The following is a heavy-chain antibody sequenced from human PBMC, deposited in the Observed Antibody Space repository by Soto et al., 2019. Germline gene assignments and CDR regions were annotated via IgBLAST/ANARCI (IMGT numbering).Heavy chain of an antibody. CDR3: ARETVYSNGWTNWFDP. V-gene: IGHV3-21*01. J-gene: IGHJ5*02. Sequence: EVQLVESGGGLVKPGGSLRLSCAASGFTFSTYTMNWVRQAPGKGLEGVSSITSSDYISYADSVKGRLTNSRDNAKNSLILQMNSLRADDTAFYYCARETVYSNGWTNWFDPWGLGTLVTVPS. CDR1: GFTFSTYT. CDR2: ITSSDYI. D-gene: IGHD6-25*01.